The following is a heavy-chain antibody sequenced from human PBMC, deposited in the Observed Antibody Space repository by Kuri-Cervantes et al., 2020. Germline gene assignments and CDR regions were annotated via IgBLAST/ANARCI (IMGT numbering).Heavy chain of an antibody. CDR3: ARHPDYYDSSGYHYWYFDL. D-gene: IGHD3-22*01. CDR1: GGSISSYY. CDR2: IYYSGST. J-gene: IGHJ2*01. V-gene: IGHV4-59*04. Sequence: SETLSLTCTVSGGSISSYYWSWIRQPPGKGLEWSGYIYYSGSTYYNPSLKSRVTISVDTSKNQFSLKLSSVTAADTAVYYCARHPDYYDSSGYHYWYFDLWGRGTLVTVSS.